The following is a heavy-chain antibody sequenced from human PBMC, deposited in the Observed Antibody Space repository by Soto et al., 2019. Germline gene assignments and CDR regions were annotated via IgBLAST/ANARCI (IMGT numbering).Heavy chain of an antibody. CDR1: GFTFSSYA. D-gene: IGHD3-3*01. CDR3: AGDKNFWSGYLGRRYYYYGMDV. Sequence: GGSLRLSCAASGFTFSSYAMHWVRQAPGKGLEWVAVISYDGSNKYYADSVKGRFTISRDNSKNTLYLQMNSLRAEDTAVYYCAGDKNFWSGYLGRRYYYYGMDVWGQGTTVTVSS. J-gene: IGHJ6*02. CDR2: ISYDGSNK. V-gene: IGHV3-30-3*01.